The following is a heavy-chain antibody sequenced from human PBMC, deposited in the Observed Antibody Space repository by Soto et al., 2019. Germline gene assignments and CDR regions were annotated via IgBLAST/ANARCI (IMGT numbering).Heavy chain of an antibody. D-gene: IGHD3-9*01. J-gene: IGHJ3*02. Sequence: SETLSLTCTVSGGSISSGGYYWSWIRQHPGKGLEWIGYIYYSGSTYYNPSLKSRVTISVDTSKNQFSLKLSSVTAADTAVYYCARGTRYFDWSGHPSAFDIWGQGTMVTVSS. CDR3: ARGTRYFDWSGHPSAFDI. CDR2: IYYSGST. V-gene: IGHV4-31*03. CDR1: GGSISSGGYY.